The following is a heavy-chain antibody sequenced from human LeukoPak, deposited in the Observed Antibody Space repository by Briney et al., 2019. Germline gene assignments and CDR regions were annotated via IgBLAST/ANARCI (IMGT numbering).Heavy chain of an antibody. J-gene: IGHJ4*02. Sequence: PSETLSLTCTVSGGSISSYYWSWIRQPPGKGLEWIGYIYYSGSTNYNPSLKSRVTISVDTSKNQFSLKLSSVTAADTAVYYCAAEGRYCSSTSCFDNPQPFYYWGQGTLVTVSS. V-gene: IGHV4-59*01. CDR1: GGSISSYY. CDR2: IYYSGST. CDR3: AAEGRYCSSTSCFDNPQPFYY. D-gene: IGHD2-2*01.